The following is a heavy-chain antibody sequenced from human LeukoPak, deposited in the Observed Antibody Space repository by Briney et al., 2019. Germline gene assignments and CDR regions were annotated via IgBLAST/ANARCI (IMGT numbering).Heavy chain of an antibody. CDR3: AKGLTY. D-gene: IGHD2-21*01. V-gene: IGHV3-23*01. J-gene: IGHJ4*02. CDR1: GFTLSSYT. Sequence: GGSLRLSCAASGFTLSSYTYTMSWVRQAPGKGLEWVTGITGSGGSTYYAVSVKGRFTISRDNSKNTLYLQMNSLTVEDTAMYYCAKGLTYGGQGTLVTVSS. CDR2: ITGSGGST.